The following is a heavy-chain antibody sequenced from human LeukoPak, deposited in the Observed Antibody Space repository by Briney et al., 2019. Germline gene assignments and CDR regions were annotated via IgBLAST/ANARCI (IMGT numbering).Heavy chain of an antibody. J-gene: IGHJ4*02. CDR1: GFTFSSYG. CDR2: ISYDGSNK. D-gene: IGHD4-11*01. CDR3: ATLKYSEAYTVDY. Sequence: GGSLRLSCAASGFTFSSYGMHWVRQAPGKGLEWVAVISYDGSNKYYEDSVKGRFTISRDNSKNMLYLQMNSLRAEDTAMFYCATLKYSEAYTVDYWGQGTLVTVSS. V-gene: IGHV3-30*03.